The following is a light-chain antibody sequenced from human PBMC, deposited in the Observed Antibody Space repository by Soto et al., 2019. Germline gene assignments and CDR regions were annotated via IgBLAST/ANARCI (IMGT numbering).Light chain of an antibody. J-gene: IGKJ4*01. V-gene: IGKV1-6*01. CDR3: LQDDSYPLT. Sequence: AIQMTQSPSSLSASVGERVTITCRASQGIGNDLGWYQQKPGKAPKLLISAASTLQSGVPSRFSGSGSGTDFTLTISSLQPEDFATYYCLQDDSYPLTFGGGTKVEI. CDR2: AAS. CDR1: QGIGND.